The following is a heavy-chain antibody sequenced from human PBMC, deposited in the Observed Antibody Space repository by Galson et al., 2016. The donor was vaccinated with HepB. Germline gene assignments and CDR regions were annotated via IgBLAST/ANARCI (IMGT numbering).Heavy chain of an antibody. V-gene: IGHV4-59*01. Sequence: SETLSLTCTVSGDSISSYYWSWIRQPPGKGLEWIGYIYNSGSTNYNPSLKSRVTISVDTSKSQFSLKLSSVTAADTAVYYCARERGVGALFYFDYWGQGILVTVSS. CDR3: ARERGVGALFYFDY. D-gene: IGHD1-26*01. CDR2: IYNSGST. CDR1: GDSISSYY. J-gene: IGHJ4*02.